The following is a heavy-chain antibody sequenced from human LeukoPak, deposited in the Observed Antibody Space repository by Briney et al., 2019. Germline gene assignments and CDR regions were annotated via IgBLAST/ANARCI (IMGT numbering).Heavy chain of an antibody. V-gene: IGHV3-48*03. CDR2: ISSSGSTI. J-gene: IGHJ4*02. CDR1: GFTFSSYE. Sequence: PGGSLRLSCAASGFTFSSYEMNWVRQAPGKGLEWVSYISSSGSTIYYADSVKGRFTISRDNAKNSLYLQMNSLRAEDTALYYCARVSRDIVVVVAADNFDYWGQGTLVTVSS. D-gene: IGHD2-15*01. CDR3: ARVSRDIVVVVAADNFDY.